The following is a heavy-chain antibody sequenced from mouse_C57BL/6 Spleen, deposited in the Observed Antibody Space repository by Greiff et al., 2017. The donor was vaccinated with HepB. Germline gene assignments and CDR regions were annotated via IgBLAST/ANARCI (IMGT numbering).Heavy chain of an antibody. CDR2: INPSNGGT. V-gene: IGHV1-53*01. D-gene: IGHD1-1*01. CDR1: GYTFTSYW. Sequence: QVQLQQSGTELVKPGASVKLSCKASGYTFTSYWMHWVKQRPGQGLEWIGNINPSNGGTNYNEKFKSKATLTVDKSSSTAYMQLSSRTSEDSAVYYCARRGSSSGYFDYWGQGTTLTVSS. CDR3: ARRGSSSGYFDY. J-gene: IGHJ2*01.